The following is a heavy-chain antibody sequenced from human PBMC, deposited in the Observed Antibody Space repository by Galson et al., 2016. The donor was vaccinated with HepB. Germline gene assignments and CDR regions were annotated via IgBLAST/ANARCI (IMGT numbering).Heavy chain of an antibody. V-gene: IGHV3-30*18. Sequence: SLRLSCAASGFSFSNYWMTWVRQTTGKGLEWVAADSMDGRRKFYADSVKGRFTISRDNSNNMLFLQMSSLRADDTAVYYCAKRHEYCPAVGCSVDYWGQGTLVSVSS. CDR2: DSMDGRRK. CDR3: AKRHEYCPAVGCSVDY. J-gene: IGHJ4*02. CDR1: GFSFSNYW. D-gene: IGHD2/OR15-2a*01.